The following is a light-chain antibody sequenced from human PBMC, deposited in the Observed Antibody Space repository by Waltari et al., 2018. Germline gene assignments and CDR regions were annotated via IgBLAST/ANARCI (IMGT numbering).Light chain of an antibody. CDR3: QQYNNWPPWT. CDR1: QSVSSN. V-gene: IGKV3-15*01. Sequence: EIVMTQTPATLSVSPGERATLSCRASQSVSSNLAWYQQKPGQAPRLLIYGASTRATGIPARFSGSGSGTEFTLTISSLQSEDFAVYYCQQYNNWPPWTVGQAPTV. J-gene: IGKJ1*01. CDR2: GAS.